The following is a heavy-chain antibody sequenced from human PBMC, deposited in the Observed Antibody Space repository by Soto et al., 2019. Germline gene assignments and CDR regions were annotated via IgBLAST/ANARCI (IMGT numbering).Heavy chain of an antibody. Sequence: ASETLSLTCAVSGGSIRISDYFWGWIRQPPGRALEWIASIYHSGSTYYNPTLKSRVTMSVDTSNNQFALTLNSVTAADTAIYYCARDSGWFDPWGPGTLVT. D-gene: IGHD7-27*01. J-gene: IGHJ5*02. CDR2: IYHSGST. V-gene: IGHV4-39*01. CDR1: GGSIRISDYF. CDR3: ARDSGWFDP.